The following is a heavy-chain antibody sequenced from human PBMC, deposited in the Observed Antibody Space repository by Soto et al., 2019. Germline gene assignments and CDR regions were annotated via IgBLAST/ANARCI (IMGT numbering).Heavy chain of an antibody. CDR2: IYYSGST. Sequence: PSETLSLTCTVSGGSISSYYWSWFRQPPGKGLEWIGYIYYSGSTNYNPSLKSRVTISVDTSKNQFSLKLSSVTAADTAVYYCARDAPYGGYDWWGQGTLVTVSS. CDR3: ARDAPYGGYDW. V-gene: IGHV4-59*01. J-gene: IGHJ4*02. D-gene: IGHD5-12*01. CDR1: GGSISSYY.